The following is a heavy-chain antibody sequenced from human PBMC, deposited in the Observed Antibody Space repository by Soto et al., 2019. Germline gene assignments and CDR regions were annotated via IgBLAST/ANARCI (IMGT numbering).Heavy chain of an antibody. J-gene: IGHJ4*02. CDR2: IYSDGSGT. V-gene: IGHV3-74*01. CDR1: GFTFSNFW. Sequence: GGSLRLSCAASGFTFSNFWMHWVRQAPGKGLVWVSRIYSDGSGTTYADSAKGRFTISRDNAKSTLYLQMNSLRAEDTAVYYCATLNSFGSDYWGRGTLVTVSS. D-gene: IGHD5-18*01. CDR3: ATLNSFGSDY.